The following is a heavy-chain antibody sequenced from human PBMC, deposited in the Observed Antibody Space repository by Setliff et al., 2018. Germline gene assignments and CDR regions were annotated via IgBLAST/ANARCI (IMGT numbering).Heavy chain of an antibody. CDR1: RFTFSSYA. J-gene: IGHJ4*02. CDR2: ISGSAQTT. CDR3: AKREPYCSGGTCHYYFDY. D-gene: IGHD2-15*01. V-gene: IGHV3-23*01. Sequence: PGGSLRLSCAASRFTFSSYAITWVRQAPGKGLEWVSMISGSAQTTYYADPVKGRFTISRDNSKNTVYLEMNSLRAEDTAVYYCAKREPYCSGGTCHYYFDYWGQGTLVTVSS.